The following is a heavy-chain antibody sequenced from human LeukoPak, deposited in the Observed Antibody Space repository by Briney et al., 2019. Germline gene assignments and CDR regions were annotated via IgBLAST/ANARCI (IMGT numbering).Heavy chain of an antibody. Sequence: SETLSLTCTVSGGSISTYYWNWIRQPAGKGLEWIGRIYTSGNTNYNPSLKCRVTMSLDTSKNQFSLKLSSVTAADTAVYYCARTAVATSRGFDYWGQGTLVTVSS. V-gene: IGHV4-4*07. CDR3: ARTAVATSRGFDY. J-gene: IGHJ4*02. CDR1: GGSISTYY. CDR2: IYTSGNT. D-gene: IGHD4-23*01.